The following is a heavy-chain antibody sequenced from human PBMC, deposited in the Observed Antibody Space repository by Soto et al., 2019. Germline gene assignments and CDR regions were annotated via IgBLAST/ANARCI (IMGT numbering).Heavy chain of an antibody. J-gene: IGHJ4*02. Sequence: QVHLVQSGAEVKQPGSSVRVSCKASGGTFNISAITWVRQAPGHGLEWMGAIIPIYRSANYGQNFQGRVKITADESTNTTFMELSNLRSDDTAVYYCARGGYIAATIIEYFDYWGQGTLVTVSS. CDR3: ARGGYIAATIIEYFDY. D-gene: IGHD6-13*01. CDR1: GGTFNISA. CDR2: IIPIYRSA. V-gene: IGHV1-69*01.